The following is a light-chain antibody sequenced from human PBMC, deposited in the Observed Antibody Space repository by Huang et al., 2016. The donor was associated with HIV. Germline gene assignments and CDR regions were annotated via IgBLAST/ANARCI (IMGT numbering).Light chain of an antibody. V-gene: IGKV4-1*01. J-gene: IGKJ1*01. CDR2: WAS. Sequence: DIVMTQSPDSLAVSLGERATINCKSSQSVLYSYDNKNYLAWYQQKVGQPPKLLIYWASTRESGVPARFSGSVSGTNFTLSISGLQAEEVALYFCQQSYGRQPTFGQGTKVEIK. CDR3: QQSYGRQPT. CDR1: QSVLYSYDNKNY.